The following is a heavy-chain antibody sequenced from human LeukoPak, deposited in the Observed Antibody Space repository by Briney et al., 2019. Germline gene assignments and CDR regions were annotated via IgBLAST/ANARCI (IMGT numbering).Heavy chain of an antibody. CDR3: AREEPRYGDSYSPDAFDI. Sequence: GRSLRLSWAASGFTFSSYAMHWVRQAPGKGLEWVAVISYDGSNKYYADSVKGRFTISRDNSKNAPYLQMNSLRAEDTAVYYCAREEPRYGDSYSPDAFDIWGQGTMVTVSS. J-gene: IGHJ3*02. CDR1: GFTFSSYA. CDR2: ISYDGSNK. D-gene: IGHD4-17*01. V-gene: IGHV3-30-3*01.